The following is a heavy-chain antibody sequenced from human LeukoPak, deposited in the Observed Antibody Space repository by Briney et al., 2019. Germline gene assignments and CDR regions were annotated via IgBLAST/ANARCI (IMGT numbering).Heavy chain of an antibody. Sequence: PSETLSLTCTVSGGSINSGGYYWSWIRQPAGKGLEWIGRISTRGITKYNPSLKSRVTIPVDTSKNQFSLNLSSVTAADTDVYYCARGPDYTNYVDSWGQGTLVTVSS. V-gene: IGHV4-61*02. D-gene: IGHD4-11*01. CDR2: ISTRGIT. CDR1: GGSINSGGYY. J-gene: IGHJ4*02. CDR3: ARGPDYTNYVDS.